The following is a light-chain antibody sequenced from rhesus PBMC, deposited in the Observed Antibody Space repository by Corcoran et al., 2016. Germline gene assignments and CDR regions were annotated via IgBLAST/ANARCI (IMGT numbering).Light chain of an antibody. CDR3: LQLSNCPYS. V-gene: IGKV3-24*04. J-gene: IGKJ2*01. Sequence: EIVMTQSPATPALSPGVRATLSCRASQSVGSSLAWYQQKPGPAPRLLLYVASSRATGIPDRFSGSGSGTDFTLTISSLEPEDVAVYYCLQLSNCPYSFGQGTKVEIK. CDR1: QSVGSS. CDR2: VAS.